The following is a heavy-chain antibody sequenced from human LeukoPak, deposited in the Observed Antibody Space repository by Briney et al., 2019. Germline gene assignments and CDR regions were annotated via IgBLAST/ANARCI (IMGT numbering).Heavy chain of an antibody. D-gene: IGHD3-22*01. CDR2: NSGNS. CDR3: ARENYYNTSGVTDY. V-gene: IGHV4-59*12. Sequence: SETLSLTCTVSGGSISSYYWSWIRQPPGKGLEWVGYNSGNSNYNPALKSRVTISVDTSKNQFSLKLSSVTAADTAVYYCARENYYNTSGVTDYWGQGALVTVSS. J-gene: IGHJ4*02. CDR1: GGSISSYY.